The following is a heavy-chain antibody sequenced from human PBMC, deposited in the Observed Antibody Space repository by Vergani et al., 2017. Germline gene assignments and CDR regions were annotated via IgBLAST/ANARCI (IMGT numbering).Heavy chain of an antibody. CDR3: ARASHCINCYSEGPNGPGYYYMDV. Sequence: QVQLQESGPGLLKPSQTLSLTCTVSRASVSRGTYYWTWIRQPAGKKLEWIVRMYTSGHTIYNPSLESRVTMSVDTSKNQFSLQLSSVTAADTAVYYCARASHCINCYSEGPNGPGYYYMDVWGKGTTVTVSS. D-gene: IGHD2-21*01. CDR1: RASVSRGTYY. J-gene: IGHJ6*03. V-gene: IGHV4-61*02. CDR2: MYTSGHT.